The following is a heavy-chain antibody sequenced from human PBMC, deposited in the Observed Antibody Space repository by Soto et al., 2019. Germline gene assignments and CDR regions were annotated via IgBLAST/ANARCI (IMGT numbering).Heavy chain of an antibody. CDR1: GHSISSGFYY. J-gene: IGHJ4*02. CDR3: ATSGYSYSARFFDY. Sequence: PSETLSLTCAVSGHSISSGFYYWGWVRQPPGKGLEWIGSIYHTESTYYNPSLKSRVTMSVDTSKNQLSLKLSSMTAADTAVYFCATSGYSYSARFFDYWGQGTRVTVSS. D-gene: IGHD5-18*01. CDR2: IYHTEST. V-gene: IGHV4-38-2*01.